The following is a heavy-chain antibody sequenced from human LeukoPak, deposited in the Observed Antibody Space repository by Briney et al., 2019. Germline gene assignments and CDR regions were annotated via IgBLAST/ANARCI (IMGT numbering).Heavy chain of an antibody. CDR1: GFTFSSYA. V-gene: IGHV3-23*01. CDR3: ARNTAMVYAFDY. CDR2: IRVSGST. D-gene: IGHD5-18*01. Sequence: GGSLRLSCTTSGFTFSSYALSWVRQAPGKGLEWVSGIRVSGSTYYPDSVTGRFTISRDNSENTLYLQMSGLRAEDTAIYYCARNTAMVYAFDYWGQGTLVTVSS. J-gene: IGHJ4*02.